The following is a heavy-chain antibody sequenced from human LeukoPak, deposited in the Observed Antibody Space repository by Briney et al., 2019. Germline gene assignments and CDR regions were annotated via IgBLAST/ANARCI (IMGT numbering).Heavy chain of an antibody. CDR3: AREMGSSSWYGN. Sequence: SLRLSCAASGFTFSDYYMSWIRQAPGKGLEGVSYISSSGSTMYYADSVKGRFTISRDNAKNSLYLQMNSLRAEDTAVYYCAREMGSSSWYGNWGQGTLVTVSS. J-gene: IGHJ4*02. D-gene: IGHD6-13*01. V-gene: IGHV3-11*01. CDR1: GFTFSDYY. CDR2: ISSSGSTM.